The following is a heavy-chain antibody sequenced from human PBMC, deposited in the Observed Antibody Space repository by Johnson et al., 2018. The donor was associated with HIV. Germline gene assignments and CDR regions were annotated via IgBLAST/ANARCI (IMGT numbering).Heavy chain of an antibody. CDR3: ARERATLWFRASGAAFDS. CDR1: GFTFSDYY. J-gene: IGHJ3*02. D-gene: IGHD3-10*01. Sequence: QVQLVESGGGLVKPGGSLRLSCAASGFTFSDYYMSWIRQAPGKGLEWVSYISSSGSTIYYADSVKGRFTISRDNAKNSLYLQMNSLGAQDTAVYYCARERATLWFRASGAAFDSWGQGTMVTVSA. CDR2: ISSSGSTI. V-gene: IGHV3-11*04.